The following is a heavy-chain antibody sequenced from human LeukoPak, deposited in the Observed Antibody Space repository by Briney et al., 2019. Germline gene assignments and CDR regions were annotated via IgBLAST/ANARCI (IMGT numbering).Heavy chain of an antibody. CDR2: ISYDGSNK. CDR3: ARDDSYGSFTY. J-gene: IGHJ4*02. V-gene: IGHV3-30-3*01. CDR1: GFTFSNYA. Sequence: PGGSLRLSCAASGFTFSNYAMHWVRQAPGKGLEWVAVISYDGSNKYYADSVKGRFTISRDNAKNSLYLQMSSLRAEDTALYHCARDDSYGSFTYWGQGTLVTVSS. D-gene: IGHD5-18*01.